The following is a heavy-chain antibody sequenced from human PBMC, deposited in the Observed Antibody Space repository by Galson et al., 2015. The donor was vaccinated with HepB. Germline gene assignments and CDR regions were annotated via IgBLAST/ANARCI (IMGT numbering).Heavy chain of an antibody. V-gene: IGHV1-18*01. CDR1: GYTFSNYI. J-gene: IGHJ4*02. CDR2: ISAYSGKT. D-gene: IGHD7-27*01. Sequence: SVKVSCKASGYTFSNYIINWVRQAPGQGLEWMGWISAYSGKTNFAQKFQGRVTLTMDTSTSTAYMELRTLGSDDTAVYYCARGIGATGEIDYWARGTLATVSS. CDR3: ARGIGATGEIDY.